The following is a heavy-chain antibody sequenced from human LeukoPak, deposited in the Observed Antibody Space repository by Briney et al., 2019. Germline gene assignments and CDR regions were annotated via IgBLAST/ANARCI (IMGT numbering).Heavy chain of an antibody. J-gene: IGHJ4*02. CDR2: IWYDGSQK. Sequence: GGSLRLSCAASGFTFSGHGMHWVRQAPGKGLEWVAVIWYDGSQKYYADSVKGRFTISRDNSKNTLFLQMNSLRAEDTAVYHCARYTSGYGFDYWGQGTLVTVSS. D-gene: IGHD5-12*01. CDR1: GFTFSGHG. CDR3: ARYTSGYGFDY. V-gene: IGHV3-33*01.